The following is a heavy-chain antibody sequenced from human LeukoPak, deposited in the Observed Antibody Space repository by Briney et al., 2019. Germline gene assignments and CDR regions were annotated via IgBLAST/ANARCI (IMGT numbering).Heavy chain of an antibody. J-gene: IGHJ5*02. V-gene: IGHV4-31*03. CDR3: ARRVAARRAGWFDP. Sequence: SETLSLTCTVSGGSISSGGYYWSWIRQHPGKGLEWIGYIYYSGSTYYNPSLKSRVTISVDTSKNQFSLKLSSVTAADTAVYYCARRVAARRAGWFDPWGQGTLVTVSS. D-gene: IGHD6-6*01. CDR2: IYYSGST. CDR1: GGSISSGGYY.